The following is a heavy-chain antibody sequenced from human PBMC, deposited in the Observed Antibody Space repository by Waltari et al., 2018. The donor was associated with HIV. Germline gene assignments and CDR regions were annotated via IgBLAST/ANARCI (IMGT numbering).Heavy chain of an antibody. CDR3: ARDINGGWGY. V-gene: IGHV3-48*01. CDR2: ISRRSSSI. D-gene: IGHD7-27*01. Sequence: EVQLVESGGGLVQPGGSLRLPCAASGFTFSNYTVNWVRQDPGKGLEWVSYISRRSSSIFYADSVKGRFTISRDNAKNSLYLQMNSLRVEDTAVYYCARDINGGWGYWGQGTLVTVAS. J-gene: IGHJ4*02. CDR1: GFTFSNYT.